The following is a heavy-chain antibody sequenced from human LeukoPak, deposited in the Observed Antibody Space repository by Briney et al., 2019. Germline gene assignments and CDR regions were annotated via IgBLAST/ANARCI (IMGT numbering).Heavy chain of an antibody. J-gene: IGHJ4*02. V-gene: IGHV3-21*01. Sequence: PGGSLRLSCADSGFTFSSYSMNWVRQAPGKGLEWVSSISSSSSYIYYADSVKGRFTISRDNAKNSLYLQMNSLRAEDTAVYYCARDYGDYGGLGYWGQGTLVTVSS. CDR3: ARDYGDYGGLGY. CDR2: ISSSSSYI. D-gene: IGHD4-17*01. CDR1: GFTFSSYS.